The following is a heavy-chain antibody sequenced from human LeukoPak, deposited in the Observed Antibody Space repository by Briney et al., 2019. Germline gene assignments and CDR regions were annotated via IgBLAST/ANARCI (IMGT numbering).Heavy chain of an antibody. Sequence: GASVKVSCKASGYTFSRYGISWVRQAPGQGLEWMGWISAHNGNTNYAQKFQGRVAMTTDTSTSTAYMELRSLRSDDTAVYYCARQSMTGNGRGDDAFDIWGQGTMVTVSS. V-gene: IGHV1-18*01. D-gene: IGHD3-9*01. CDR2: ISAHNGNT. J-gene: IGHJ3*02. CDR1: GYTFSRYG. CDR3: ARQSMTGNGRGDDAFDI.